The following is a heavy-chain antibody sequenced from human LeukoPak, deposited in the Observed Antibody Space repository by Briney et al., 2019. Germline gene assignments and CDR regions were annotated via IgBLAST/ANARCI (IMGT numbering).Heavy chain of an antibody. CDR2: IKEDGSEK. J-gene: IGHJ4*02. CDR1: GFTFSNYW. D-gene: IGHD3-22*01. Sequence: GGSLGLSCAVSGFTFSNYWMSRVRQAPGKGLEWVANIKEDGSEKNYVDSVKGRFTISRDNAKNSLFLQMNSLRAEDTAVYYCARNDSPDYWGQGTLVTLSS. V-gene: IGHV3-7*01. CDR3: ARNDSPDY.